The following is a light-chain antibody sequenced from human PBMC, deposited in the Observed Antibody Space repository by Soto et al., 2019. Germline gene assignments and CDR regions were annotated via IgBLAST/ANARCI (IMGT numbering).Light chain of an antibody. V-gene: IGKV3D-15*01. CDR3: QQYNSWPPLFT. Sequence: EIVMTQSPAILSLSPGETATLSCRASQSIATNLAWYQQRPGQAPRLLIYGASTRATDVPARFSGSVSETEFILSITRLQSEDFAVYYCQQYNSWPPLFTFGPGTTLDL. CDR1: QSIATN. CDR2: GAS. J-gene: IGKJ3*01.